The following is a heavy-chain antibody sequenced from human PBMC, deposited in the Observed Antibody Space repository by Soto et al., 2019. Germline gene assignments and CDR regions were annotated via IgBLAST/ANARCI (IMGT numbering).Heavy chain of an antibody. CDR1: EFTFSIHL. CDR3: ARVGAFHPIHDY. CDR2: TDNDGVGT. Sequence: WGSLRISCVSSEFTFSIHLMHWVRQIPGKGLMLVSRTDNDGVGTSYADSVRGRFTMSGDNAKNTLYLQMDDLRVEDTSVYFCARVGAFHPIHDYWGRGTMFTVYS. V-gene: IGHV3-74*01. J-gene: IGHJ4*02.